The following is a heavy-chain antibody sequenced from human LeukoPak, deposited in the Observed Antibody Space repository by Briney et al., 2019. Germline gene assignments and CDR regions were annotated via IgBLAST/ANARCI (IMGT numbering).Heavy chain of an antibody. Sequence: ASVKVSCKASGYTFTSYGISWVRQAPGQGLEWMGWISAYNGNTNYAQKLQGRVTMTTDTSTSTAYKELRSLRSDDTAVYYCARVLYASRVLRYFDWLHPFDYWGQGTLVTVSS. J-gene: IGHJ4*02. D-gene: IGHD3-9*01. CDR2: ISAYNGNT. CDR1: GYTFTSYG. CDR3: ARVLYASRVLRYFDWLHPFDY. V-gene: IGHV1-18*01.